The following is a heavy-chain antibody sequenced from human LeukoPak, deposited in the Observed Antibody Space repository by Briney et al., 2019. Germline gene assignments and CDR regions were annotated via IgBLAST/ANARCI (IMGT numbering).Heavy chain of an antibody. Sequence: PGGSLRLSCAASGFTFSSYSMNWVRQAPGKGLEWVSSISSSSSYIYYADSVKGRFTISRDNAKNSLYLHMNSLRAEDTAVYYCARDRGGGVVPADPFGYWGQGTLVTVSS. J-gene: IGHJ4*02. CDR3: ARDRGGGVVPADPFGY. CDR2: ISSSSSYI. V-gene: IGHV3-21*01. D-gene: IGHD2-2*01. CDR1: GFTFSSYS.